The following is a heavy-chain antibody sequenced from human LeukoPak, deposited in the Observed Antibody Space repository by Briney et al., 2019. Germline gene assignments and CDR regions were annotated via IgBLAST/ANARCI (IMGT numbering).Heavy chain of an antibody. V-gene: IGHV3-30-3*02. CDR3: AKNYESGRGVPYGMDV. D-gene: IGHD3-10*01. CDR2: MSYDGNTK. J-gene: IGHJ6*02. Sequence: GGSLRLSCAASGFTFSDYTLHWVRQAPGKGLEWVALMSYDGNTKYYADSVKGRFTVSRDNPKNTLYLQMSSLRGEDTAVYYCAKNYESGRGVPYGMDVWGQGTTVTVSS. CDR1: GFTFSDYT.